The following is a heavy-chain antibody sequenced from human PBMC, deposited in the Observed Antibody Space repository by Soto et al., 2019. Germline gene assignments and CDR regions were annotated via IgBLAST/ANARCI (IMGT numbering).Heavy chain of an antibody. V-gene: IGHV4-38-2*01. J-gene: IGHJ1*01. CDR1: DFSISSGYY. Sequence: SETLSLTCAGSDFSISSGYYWGWIRQPPGKGLEWIGNIYHSGGTYYNPSLKSRVTISVDTSKNQFSLKLSSVSAADTAVYYFARVHVPSTATRCSFASRFQ. CDR3: ARVHVPSTATRCSFASRFQ. D-gene: IGHD2-15*01. CDR2: IYHSGGT.